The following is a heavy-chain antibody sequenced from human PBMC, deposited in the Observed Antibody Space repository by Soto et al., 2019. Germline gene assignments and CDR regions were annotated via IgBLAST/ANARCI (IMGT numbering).Heavy chain of an antibody. CDR3: AREVYSGYETYYMDV. CDR1: GGSISSYY. D-gene: IGHD5-12*01. CDR2: IYYSGST. J-gene: IGHJ6*03. V-gene: IGHV4-59*01. Sequence: SETLSLTCTVSGGSISSYYWSWIRQSPGKGLEWIGYIYYSGSTNYNPSLKSRVTISVDTSKNQFSLKLSSVTAADTAVYYCAREVYSGYETYYMDVWGKGTTVTVSS.